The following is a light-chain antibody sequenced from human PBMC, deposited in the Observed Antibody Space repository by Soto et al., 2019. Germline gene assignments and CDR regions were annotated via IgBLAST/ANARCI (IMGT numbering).Light chain of an antibody. CDR3: QQYNTFWT. J-gene: IGKJ1*01. CDR2: DVS. CDR1: QSISSR. V-gene: IGKV1-5*01. Sequence: DIQMTQYPSTLSASVGDRVTITCRASQSISSRLAWYQQKPGKAPKLLIYDVSNLESGVPSRFSGSGSGTEFTLTISSLQPDDFATYYCQQYNTFWTFGQGTKVDIK.